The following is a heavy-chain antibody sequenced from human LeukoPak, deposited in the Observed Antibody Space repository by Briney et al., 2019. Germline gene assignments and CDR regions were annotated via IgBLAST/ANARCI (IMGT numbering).Heavy chain of an antibody. CDR2: ISWNSGSI. Sequence: GGSLRLSCAASGFTFDDYAMHWVRQAPGKGLEWVSGISWNSGSIGYADSVKGRFTISRDNAKNSLYLQMNSLRAEDTALYYCAKGEGKGGAFDIWGQGTMVTVSS. D-gene: IGHD1-26*01. CDR3: AKGEGKGGAFDI. J-gene: IGHJ3*02. CDR1: GFTFDDYA. V-gene: IGHV3-9*01.